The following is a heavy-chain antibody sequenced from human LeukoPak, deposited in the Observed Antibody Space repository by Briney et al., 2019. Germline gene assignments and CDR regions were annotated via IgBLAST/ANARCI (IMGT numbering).Heavy chain of an antibody. CDR1: GFTLSSYT. Sequence: RPGGSLRLSCAASGFTLSSYTMHWVRQAPGKRLQSVSAITSNGGYTHYADSVKGRFTISRDNSRNALFLQMGGLRIEDMAVYYCARVKMGATVSDYYYYYMDVWGKGTTVTVSS. D-gene: IGHD1-26*01. CDR2: ITSNGGYT. V-gene: IGHV3-64*02. CDR3: ARVKMGATVSDYYYYYMDV. J-gene: IGHJ6*03.